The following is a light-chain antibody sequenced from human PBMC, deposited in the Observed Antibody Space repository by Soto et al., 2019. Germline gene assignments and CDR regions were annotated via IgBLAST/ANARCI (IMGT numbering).Light chain of an antibody. J-gene: IGLJ2*01. CDR1: SSDLSLYNF. CDR2: KVT. Sequence: QSALTQPASVSGSPGQSITISCTATSSDLSLYNFVSWYQQHPGKAPKLVIYKVTNRPSGVPDRFSGSKSGTSASLAISGLRSEDEADYYCAAWDDSLSGPVFGGGTKLTVL. V-gene: IGLV2-14*01. CDR3: AAWDDSLSGPV.